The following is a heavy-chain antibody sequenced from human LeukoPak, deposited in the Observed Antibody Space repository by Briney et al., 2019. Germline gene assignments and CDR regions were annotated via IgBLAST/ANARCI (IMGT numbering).Heavy chain of an antibody. CDR2: IYPGDSDT. Sequence: GESLKISCKGSGYSFTSYWISWVRQLPGKSLEWMGIIYPGDSDTRYSPSFQGQVTISADKSISNAYLQWSSLKASDTAMYYCARPPLYDSSGYYYFGAFDIWGQGTMVTVSS. CDR3: ARPPLYDSSGYYYFGAFDI. D-gene: IGHD3-22*01. CDR1: GYSFTSYW. V-gene: IGHV5-51*01. J-gene: IGHJ3*02.